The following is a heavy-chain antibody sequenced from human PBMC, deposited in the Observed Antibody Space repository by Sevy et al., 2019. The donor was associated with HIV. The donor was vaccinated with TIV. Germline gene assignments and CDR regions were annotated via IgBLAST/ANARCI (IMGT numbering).Heavy chain of an antibody. J-gene: IGHJ5*02. CDR2: ISSSGSTI. CDR3: ARNRITMVRGVIHWFDP. CDR1: GFTFSDYY. Sequence: LSLTCAASGFTFSDYYMSWIRQAPGKGLEWVSYISSSGSTIYYADSVKGRFTISRDNAKNSLYLQMNSLRAEDTAVYYCARNRITMVRGVIHWFDPWGQGTLVTVSS. D-gene: IGHD3-10*01. V-gene: IGHV3-11*04.